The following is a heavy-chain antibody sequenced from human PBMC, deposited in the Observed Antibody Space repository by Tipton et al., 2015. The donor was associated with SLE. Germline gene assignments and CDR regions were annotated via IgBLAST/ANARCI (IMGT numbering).Heavy chain of an antibody. D-gene: IGHD6-13*01. V-gene: IGHV4-59*12. J-gene: IGHJ3*02. CDR2: IYYSGST. CDR1: GGSISTYY. CDR3: ARDTRLAAAGPGDAFDI. Sequence: LRLSCTVSGGSISTYYWSWIRQPPGKGLEWIGYIYYSGSTNYNPSLKSRVTISVDTSKNQFSLKLSSVTAADTAVYYCARDTRLAAAGPGDAFDIWGQGTKVTVSP.